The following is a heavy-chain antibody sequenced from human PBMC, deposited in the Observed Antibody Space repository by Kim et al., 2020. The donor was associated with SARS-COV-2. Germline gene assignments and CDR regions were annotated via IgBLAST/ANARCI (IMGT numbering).Heavy chain of an antibody. J-gene: IGHJ3*02. CDR3: ARDSGRGAFDI. CDR1: GFTFSSYG. V-gene: IGHV3-33*01. CDR2: IWYDGSNK. Sequence: GGSLRLSCAASGFTFSSYGMHWVRQAPGKGLEWVAVIWYDGSNKYYADSVKGRFTISRDNSKNTLYLQMNSLRAEDTAVYYCARDSGRGAFDIWGQGTMVTVSS. D-gene: IGHD6-25*01.